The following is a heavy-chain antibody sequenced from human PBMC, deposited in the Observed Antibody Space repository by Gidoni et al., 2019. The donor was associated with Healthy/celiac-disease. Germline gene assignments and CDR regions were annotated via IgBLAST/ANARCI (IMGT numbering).Heavy chain of an antibody. V-gene: IGHV3-23*01. CDR3: AKGGRGYDFWSGYYEAYYYYGMDV. CDR2: ISGSGGST. D-gene: IGHD3-3*01. Sequence: EVQLLESGGGLVQPGGSLRLSCAASGFTFSSNAMSWVRQAPGKGLEWVSAISGSGGSTYYADSVKGRFTISRDNSKNTLYLQMNSLRAEDTAVYYCAKGGRGYDFWSGYYEAYYYYGMDVWGQGTTVTVSS. J-gene: IGHJ6*02. CDR1: GFTFSSNA.